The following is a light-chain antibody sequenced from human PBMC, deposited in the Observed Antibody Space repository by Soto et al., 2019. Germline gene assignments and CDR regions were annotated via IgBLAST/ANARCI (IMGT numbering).Light chain of an antibody. CDR1: SSDVGGFNS. J-gene: IGLJ1*01. Sequence: QSALTQPASVSVSPGQSITISCTGTSSDVGGFNSVSWYQLRPGTAPKLILYDVVDRPSGVSYRFSGSKSGNTASLTISGLQAADEADYFCSSYTSTMTNVFGSGTKLTVL. CDR3: SSYTSTMTNV. CDR2: DVV. V-gene: IGLV2-14*03.